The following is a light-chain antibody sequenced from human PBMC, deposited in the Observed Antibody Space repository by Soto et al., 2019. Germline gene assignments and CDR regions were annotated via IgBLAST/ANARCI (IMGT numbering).Light chain of an antibody. CDR1: SGHSTYT. J-gene: IGLJ3*02. CDR3: QAWASGIGWV. CDR2: VNSDGTH. V-gene: IGLV4-69*01. Sequence: QPVLTQSPSASASLGASVKLTCTLSSGHSTYTIAWHQQQPEKGPRYLMKVNSDGTHTKGDGIPDRFSGSSSGAERYLTISGLQSEDEADYYCQAWASGIGWVFGGGTKLTVL.